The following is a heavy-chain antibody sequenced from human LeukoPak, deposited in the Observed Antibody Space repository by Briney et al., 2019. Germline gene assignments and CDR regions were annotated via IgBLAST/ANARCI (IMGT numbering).Heavy chain of an antibody. CDR1: GYTFTTYR. J-gene: IGHJ4*02. V-gene: IGHV1-8*03. CDR2: MNPYSGDR. D-gene: IGHD4-17*01. Sequence: ASVKVSCKTSGYTFTTYRINWVRQATGQGLEWLGWMNPYSGDRGYAQKFQGRLSITSDTSISTAYMELSSLRSDDTAVYFCARTTSLTASGYDYWGQGTLVTVSS. CDR3: ARTTSLTASGYDY.